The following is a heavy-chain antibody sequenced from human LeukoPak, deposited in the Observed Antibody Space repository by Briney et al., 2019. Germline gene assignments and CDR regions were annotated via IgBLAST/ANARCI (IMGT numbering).Heavy chain of an antibody. V-gene: IGHV1-46*01. CDR1: GYTFTSYG. CDR3: ARGPPNWGYDY. CDR2: INPSGGST. J-gene: IGHJ4*02. D-gene: IGHD7-27*01. Sequence: ASVKVSCKASGYTFTSYGISWVRQAPGQGLEWMGIINPSGGSTSYAQKFQGRVTMTRDTSISTAYMELSSLRSDDTAVYYCARGPPNWGYDYWGPGTLVTVSS.